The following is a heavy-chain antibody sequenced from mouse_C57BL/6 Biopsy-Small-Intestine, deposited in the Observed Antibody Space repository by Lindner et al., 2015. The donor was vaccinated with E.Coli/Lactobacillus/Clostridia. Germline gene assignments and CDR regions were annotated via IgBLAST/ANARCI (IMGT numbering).Heavy chain of an antibody. CDR3: ARSMNGAWFAY. Sequence: VQLQESGAELERPGTSVKVSCKASGYVFTNYLIQWVKQRPGQGLEWIGVINPGSGGITYNEKFKGKATLTADKSSSTAYMQLNSLTSEDSAIYFCARSMNGAWFAYWGQGTLVTVSA. J-gene: IGHJ3*01. CDR1: GYVFTNYL. CDR2: INPGSGGI. D-gene: IGHD1-2*01. V-gene: IGHV1-54*01.